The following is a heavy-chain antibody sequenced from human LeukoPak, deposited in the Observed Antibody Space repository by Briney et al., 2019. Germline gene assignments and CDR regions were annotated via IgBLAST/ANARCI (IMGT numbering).Heavy chain of an antibody. V-gene: IGHV3-48*01. CDR1: GFTFSSYS. J-gene: IGHJ4*02. Sequence: GGSLRLSCAASGFTFSSYSMNWVRQAPGKGLEWVSYISSGSSTIYYADSVKGRFTISRDIAKNSLYLQMNSLGAEDTAVYYCARDLYGDYVFDYWGQGTLVTVSS. D-gene: IGHD4-17*01. CDR3: ARDLYGDYVFDY. CDR2: ISSGSSTI.